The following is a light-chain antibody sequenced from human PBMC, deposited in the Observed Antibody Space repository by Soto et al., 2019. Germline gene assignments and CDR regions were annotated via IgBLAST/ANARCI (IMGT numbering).Light chain of an antibody. J-gene: IGKJ5*01. Sequence: DLQMTQSPSSVSASVGDRVTITCRASQAISTWLAWYQQKPGKAPKLLVYSASSLQTGVPSRFSGSGSGTDFTLTISSLQPEDFATDYCQQADSFPITFGQGTRLEIK. CDR3: QQADSFPIT. CDR1: QAISTW. V-gene: IGKV1-12*01. CDR2: SAS.